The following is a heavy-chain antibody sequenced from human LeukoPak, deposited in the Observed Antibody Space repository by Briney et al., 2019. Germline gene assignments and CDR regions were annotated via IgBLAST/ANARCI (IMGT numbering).Heavy chain of an antibody. CDR1: GFTFSNYW. Sequence: GGSLRLSCAPSGFTFSNYWMYWVRQAPGKGLVWVPHINPDGSITNYADSVKGRFTISRDNAKNTLYLQMNSLRAEDTAVYYCTCRGSSASGFDYWGQGTLVTVSS. CDR3: TCRGSSASGFDY. J-gene: IGHJ4*02. V-gene: IGHV3-74*01. D-gene: IGHD2-15*01. CDR2: INPDGSIT.